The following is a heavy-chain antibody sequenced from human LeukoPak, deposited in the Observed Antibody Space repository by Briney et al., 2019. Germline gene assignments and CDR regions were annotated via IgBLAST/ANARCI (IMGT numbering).Heavy chain of an antibody. CDR2: IQYDDSIE. Sequence: PGGSLRLSRAASGFTFSTFGMNWVRQAPDKGLEWVAFIQYDDSIEYYADSVKGRFTISRDNSKNTLYLQMNSLRGDDTAVYYCAKDQGVDGSYDNWGHGTLVTVSS. V-gene: IGHV3-30*02. D-gene: IGHD3-10*01. CDR3: AKDQGVDGSYDN. CDR1: GFTFSTFG. J-gene: IGHJ4*01.